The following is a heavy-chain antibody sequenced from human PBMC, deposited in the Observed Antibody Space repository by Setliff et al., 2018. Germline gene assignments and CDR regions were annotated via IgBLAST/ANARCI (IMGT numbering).Heavy chain of an antibody. Sequence: GSLRLSCEASGFTFDDHTMHWVRQAPGRGLEWISIISWDGVSAEYAASVRGRFAIARDNSKNILYLQMNSLRRDDTALYFCARAIGDYVMDSWGQGTLVTVSS. CDR3: ARAIGDYVMDS. CDR2: ISWDGVSA. J-gene: IGHJ4*02. V-gene: IGHV3-43*01. CDR1: GFTFDDHT. D-gene: IGHD4-17*01.